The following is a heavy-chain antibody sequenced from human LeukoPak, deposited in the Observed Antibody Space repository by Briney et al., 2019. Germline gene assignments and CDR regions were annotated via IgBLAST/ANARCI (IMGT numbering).Heavy chain of an antibody. CDR1: GGSFSGYY. V-gene: IGHV4-34*01. J-gene: IGHJ4*02. D-gene: IGHD3-3*01. CDR2: IYYSGST. CDR3: ARGREYLEWLLFPPDY. Sequence: SETLSLTCAVYGGSFSGYYWSWIRQPPGKGLEWIGSIYYSGSTYYNPSLKSRVTISVDTSKNQFSLKLSSVTAADTAVYYCARGREYLEWLLFPPDYWGQGTLVTVSS.